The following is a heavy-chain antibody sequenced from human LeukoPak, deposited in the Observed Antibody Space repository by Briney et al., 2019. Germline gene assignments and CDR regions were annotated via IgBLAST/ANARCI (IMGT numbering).Heavy chain of an antibody. J-gene: IGHJ4*02. Sequence: PGGSLRLSCAASGFTFSSYGMHWVRQAPGKGLEWVAVISYDGSNKYYADSVKGRFTISRDNSKNTLYLQMNSLRAEDTAVYYCAKDRYSYTYYFDYWGQGTLVTVSS. CDR3: AKDRYSYTYYFDY. CDR1: GFTFSSYG. V-gene: IGHV3-30*18. D-gene: IGHD5-18*01. CDR2: ISYDGSNK.